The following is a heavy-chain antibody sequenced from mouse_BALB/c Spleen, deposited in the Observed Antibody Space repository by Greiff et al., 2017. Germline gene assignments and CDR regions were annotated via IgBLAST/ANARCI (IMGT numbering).Heavy chain of an antibody. D-gene: IGHD1-1*01. CDR1: GFTFSSYA. Sequence: EVKLMESGGGLVKPGGSLKLSCAASGFTFSSYAMSWVRQTPEKRLEWVASISSGGSTYYPDSVKGRFTISRDNARNILYLQMSSLRSEDTAMYYCARCYGRDYAMDYWGQGTSVTVSS. J-gene: IGHJ4*01. CDR3: ARCYGRDYAMDY. CDR2: ISSGGST. V-gene: IGHV5-6-5*01.